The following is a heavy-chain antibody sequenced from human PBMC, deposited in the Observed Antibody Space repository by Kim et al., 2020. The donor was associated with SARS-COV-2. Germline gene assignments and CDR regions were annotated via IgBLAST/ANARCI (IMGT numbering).Heavy chain of an antibody. D-gene: IGHD6-19*01. V-gene: IGHV3-23*01. Sequence: CYADAVKVRFTISRDNSITTLYLRMNSLKAEGRAVYYCAKGRVPHASGWDYWGQGTLVTGYS. CDR3: AKGRVPHASGWDY. J-gene: IGHJ4*02.